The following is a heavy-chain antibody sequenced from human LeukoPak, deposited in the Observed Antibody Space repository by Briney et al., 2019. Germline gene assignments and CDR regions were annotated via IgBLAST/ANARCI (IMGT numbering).Heavy chain of an antibody. D-gene: IGHD3-3*01. Sequence: GASVKVSCKASGYTFITYGFSWVRQAPGQGLEWMGRINTYNSNTYYAQKFQGRVTMTTDTSTSTAYMELRSLTSDDTALYYCARDPDPYYDFWSGSKNVWFDPWGQGTLVAVSS. CDR3: ARDPDPYYDFWSGSKNVWFDP. J-gene: IGHJ5*02. CDR2: INTYNSNT. V-gene: IGHV1-18*01. CDR1: GYTFITYG.